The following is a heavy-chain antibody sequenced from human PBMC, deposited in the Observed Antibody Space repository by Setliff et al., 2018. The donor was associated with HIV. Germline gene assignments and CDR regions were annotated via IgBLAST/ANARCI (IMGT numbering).Heavy chain of an antibody. CDR3: ARDVGLCGVDCWPYFYFDL. D-gene: IGHD2-21*02. CDR1: GGSISSHY. Sequence: SETLSLTCTVSGGSISSHYWSWIRQPPGKGLEWIGSVYYSGSTNYNPSLKSRITISLDTSKSQFSLKLGSVTAADTAVYFCARDVGLCGVDCWPYFYFDLWGRGTLVTV. J-gene: IGHJ2*01. V-gene: IGHV4-59*11. CDR2: VYYSGST.